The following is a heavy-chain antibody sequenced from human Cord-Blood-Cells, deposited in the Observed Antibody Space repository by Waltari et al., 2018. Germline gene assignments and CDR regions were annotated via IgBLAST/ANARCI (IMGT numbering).Heavy chain of an antibody. CDR1: GVPLRSCC. D-gene: IGHD7-27*01. J-gene: IGHJ4*02. V-gene: IGHV3-33*01. CDR3: ARVTGVGGAWYFHY. Sequence: QVQVVESGGGVVKPGTSLRPSGATRGVPLRSCCLLWIPPAPGKGLEWVVVIWYDGSNKYDVDSVKGRFTISRDNSKNTLYLQVNSLRAEYTAVYYCARVTGVGGAWYFHYWGQGTLVTVSS. CDR2: IWYDGSNK.